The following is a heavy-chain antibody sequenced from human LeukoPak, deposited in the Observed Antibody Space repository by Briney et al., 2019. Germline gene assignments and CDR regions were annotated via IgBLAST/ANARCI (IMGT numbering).Heavy chain of an antibody. Sequence: SETLSLTCTVSGGSISSYYWSWIRQPPGKGLEWIGYIYYSGSTNYNPSLKSRVTISVDTSKNQFSLKLSSVTAADTAVYYCARDCSSTSCYRDAFDIWGQGTMVTVSS. J-gene: IGHJ3*02. V-gene: IGHV4-59*12. CDR1: GGSISSYY. CDR2: IYYSGST. D-gene: IGHD2-2*01. CDR3: ARDCSSTSCYRDAFDI.